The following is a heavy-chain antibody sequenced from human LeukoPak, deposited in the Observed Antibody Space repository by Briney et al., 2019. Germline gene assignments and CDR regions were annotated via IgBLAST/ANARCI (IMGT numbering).Heavy chain of an antibody. V-gene: IGHV4-59*08. J-gene: IGHJ4*02. CDR1: GGSISSYY. CDR3: ARGGPGIAAAGTFDY. D-gene: IGHD6-13*01. CDR2: IYYSGST. Sequence: SETLSLTCTVSGGSISSYYWSLIRQPPGKGLEWIGYIYYSGSTNYNPSLKSRVTISVDTSKNQFSLKLSSVTAADTAVYYCARGGPGIAAAGTFDYWGQGTLVTVSS.